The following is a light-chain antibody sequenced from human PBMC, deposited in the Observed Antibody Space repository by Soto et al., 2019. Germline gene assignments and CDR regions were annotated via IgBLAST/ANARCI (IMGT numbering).Light chain of an antibody. CDR3: QKYDSDPFT. CDR1: QGINNY. V-gene: IGKV1-27*01. CDR2: AAS. Sequence: DLQMTQSPSSLSASVGDRVTVTCRASQGINNYLAWYQHKPWEVPNLLIYAASTLHSGVPSRFSGSGSWTDFTLTISSLQPEDVATYYWQKYDSDPFTFGPGTKVDIK. J-gene: IGKJ3*01.